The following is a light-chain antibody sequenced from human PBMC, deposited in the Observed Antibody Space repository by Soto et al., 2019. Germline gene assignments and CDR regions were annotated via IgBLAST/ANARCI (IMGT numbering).Light chain of an antibody. Sequence: QSVLTQPASVSGSPGQPITISCTGTSSDVGANNYVSWYQHHPGKAPKLLIYEVSNRPSGISNRFSGSKSGNTASLTISGLQVEDEAEYFCGSFTTSRIWVFGGGTKLTVL. J-gene: IGLJ3*02. CDR3: GSFTTSRIWV. V-gene: IGLV2-14*01. CDR2: EVS. CDR1: SSDVGANNY.